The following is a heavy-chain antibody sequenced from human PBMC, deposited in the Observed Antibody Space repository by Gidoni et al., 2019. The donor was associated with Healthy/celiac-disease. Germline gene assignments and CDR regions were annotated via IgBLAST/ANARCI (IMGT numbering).Heavy chain of an antibody. V-gene: IGHV1-24*01. CDR2: FDPEDGET. J-gene: IGHJ4*02. D-gene: IGHD6-19*01. CDR1: GYTLTELS. CDR3: ATGGLLKQWLSTAKQFDY. Sequence: QVQLVQSGAEVKKPGASVKVSCKVSGYTLTELSMHWVRQAPGKGLEWMGGFDPEDGETIYAQKFQGRVTMTEDTSTDTAYMELSSLRSEDTAVYYCATGGLLKQWLSTAKQFDYWGQGTLVTVSS.